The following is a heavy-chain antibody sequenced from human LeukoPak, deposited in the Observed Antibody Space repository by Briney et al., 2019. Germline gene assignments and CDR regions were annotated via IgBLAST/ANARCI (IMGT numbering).Heavy chain of an antibody. V-gene: IGHV6-1*01. CDR3: ARLGYYGQGSYWAHYSYYMGV. Sequence: SQTLSLTCAISGDSVSSNSAAWNWIRQSPSRGLEWLGRTYYRSKWYNDYAVSVKSRITINPDTSKNQCSLQLNSLTPEDTAVCYCARLGYYGQGSYWAHYSYYMGVWGTGNPVTVSS. J-gene: IGHJ6*03. D-gene: IGHD3-10*01. CDR1: GDSVSSNSAA. CDR2: TYYRSKWYN.